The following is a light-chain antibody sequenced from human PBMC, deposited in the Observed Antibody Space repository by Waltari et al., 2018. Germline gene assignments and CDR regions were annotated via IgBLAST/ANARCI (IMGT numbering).Light chain of an antibody. J-gene: IGKJ1*01. CDR2: GAS. Sequence: EIVLTQSPGTLSLSLGERATLSCRASQSVSRALAWYQQKPGQAPRLLIYGASTRATGIPDRFSGSGSGTDFSLTISRLEPDDFAVYYCQHYLRLPATFGQGTKVEI. CDR3: QHYLRLPAT. V-gene: IGKV3-20*01. CDR1: QSVSRA.